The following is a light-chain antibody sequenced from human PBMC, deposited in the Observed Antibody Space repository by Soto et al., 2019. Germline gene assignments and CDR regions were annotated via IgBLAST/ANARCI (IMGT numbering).Light chain of an antibody. V-gene: IGKV3-20*01. CDR2: GAS. J-gene: IGKJ1*01. CDR3: QQYGSSYPWT. Sequence: EIMLTQSTGTLSLTPGQRPTLYYTANQSVSSNYFAWYQQNPGQAPRLLIYGASSRATGIPDRFSGSGSGTDFTLTIRRLEPEDFAVYYCQQYGSSYPWTFGRGTKVDI. CDR1: QSVSSNY.